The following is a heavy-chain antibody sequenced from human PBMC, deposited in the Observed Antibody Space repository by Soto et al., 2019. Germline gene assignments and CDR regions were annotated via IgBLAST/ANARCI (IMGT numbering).Heavy chain of an antibody. CDR2: ISGYNGNT. D-gene: IGHD3-16*01. CDR1: GYTFTNYG. Sequence: ASVTVSCKASGYTFTNYGFSWVRQAPGQGLEWMGWISGYNGNTKYAEKFQGRVTITADESTSTAYMELSSLRSEDTAVYYCATPMYYDYVWGNLSAFDIWGQGTMVTVS. J-gene: IGHJ3*02. CDR3: ATPMYYDYVWGNLSAFDI. V-gene: IGHV1-18*01.